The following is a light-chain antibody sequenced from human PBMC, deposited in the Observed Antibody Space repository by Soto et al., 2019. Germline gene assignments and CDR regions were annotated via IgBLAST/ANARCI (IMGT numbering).Light chain of an antibody. CDR2: GVN. J-gene: IGLJ1*01. CDR1: NNDIGTYDY. Sequence: QSALTQHTYVSGSPGQSIKISCTGNNNDIGTYDYVSWYHQHPGRAPRLLIYGVNTRPSGFSVRFSASESGLTASLPISVLHHEDEAEYHCLSYTSDPIYVFGPGTKV. CDR3: LSYTSDPIYV. V-gene: IGLV2-14*03.